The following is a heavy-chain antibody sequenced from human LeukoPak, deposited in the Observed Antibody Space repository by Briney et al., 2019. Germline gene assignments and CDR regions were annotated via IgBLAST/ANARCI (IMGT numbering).Heavy chain of an antibody. D-gene: IGHD6-13*01. CDR2: INHSGST. CDR3: AGSGGSWYGPSQTASNGFDP. J-gene: IGHJ5*02. CDR1: GGSLRFYY. Sequence: SETLSLTCAVYGGSLRFYYWSWIRQPPGKGLEWIGEINHSGSTNYNPSLKSRVTISVDTSKNQFSLKLSSVTAADTAVYYCAGSGGSWYGPSQTASNGFDPWGQGTLVTVSS. V-gene: IGHV4-34*01.